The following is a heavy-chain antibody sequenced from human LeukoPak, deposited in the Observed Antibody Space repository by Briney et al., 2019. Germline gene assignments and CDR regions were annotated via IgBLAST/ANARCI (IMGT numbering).Heavy chain of an antibody. CDR1: GFTFSSHG. Sequence: PGTSLRLSCAASGFTFSSHGMHWVRQAQGKGLEWVAVVRYDGSDKYYADSVKGRFTISRDNSKNTLYLQMNSLRAEDTALYYCAKTGGRDGYGFDSWGQGTLVTVSP. V-gene: IGHV3-33*06. CDR3: AKTGGRDGYGFDS. J-gene: IGHJ4*02. CDR2: VRYDGSDK. D-gene: IGHD5-24*01.